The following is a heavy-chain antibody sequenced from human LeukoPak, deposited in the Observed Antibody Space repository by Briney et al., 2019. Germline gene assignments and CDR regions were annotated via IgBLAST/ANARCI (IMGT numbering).Heavy chain of an antibody. CDR1: GFTFSDYW. Sequence: GGSLRLSCTASGFTFSDYWMTWVRQAPGRGPEWVANIKQDGSQRYYVDSVRGRFTISRDNAKNSLFLQMNGLRAEDTAVYYCARRGGSSSRRSPIDYWGQGTLVTVSS. D-gene: IGHD6-6*01. CDR3: ARRGGSSSRRSPIDY. J-gene: IGHJ4*02. CDR2: IKQDGSQR. V-gene: IGHV3-7*01.